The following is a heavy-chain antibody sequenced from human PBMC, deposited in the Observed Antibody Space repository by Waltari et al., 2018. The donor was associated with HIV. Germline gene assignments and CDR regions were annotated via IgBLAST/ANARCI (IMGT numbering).Heavy chain of an antibody. CDR3: ARSLHYYGSGRFDF. D-gene: IGHD3-10*01. Sequence: EVQLVESGGGLVQPGGSLRLSCTASGLAFTSYWMHWVRQVPGKGLVWVSGINSDGRRRTYADSLRGRFTISRDNAKNTLCLQMNSLRVEDTALYYCARSLHYYGSGRFDFWGQGTLVAVSS. V-gene: IGHV3-74*03. CDR2: INSDGRRR. J-gene: IGHJ4*02. CDR1: GLAFTSYW.